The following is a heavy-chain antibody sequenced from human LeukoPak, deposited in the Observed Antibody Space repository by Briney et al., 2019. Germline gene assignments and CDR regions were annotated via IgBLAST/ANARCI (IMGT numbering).Heavy chain of an antibody. CDR2: ISSSSSYI. CDR1: GFTFSSYS. J-gene: IGHJ5*02. Sequence: GGSLRLSCAASGFTFSSYSMNWVRQAPGKGLEWVSSISSSSSYIYYADSVKGRFTISRDNAKNSLYLQMNSLRAEDTAVYYCARASTVTTLYHWFDPWGQGTLVTVSS. CDR3: ARASTVTTLYHWFDP. D-gene: IGHD4-11*01. V-gene: IGHV3-21*01.